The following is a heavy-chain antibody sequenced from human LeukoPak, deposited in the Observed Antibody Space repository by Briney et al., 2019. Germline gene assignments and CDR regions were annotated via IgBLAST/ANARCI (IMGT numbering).Heavy chain of an antibody. J-gene: IGHJ4*02. CDR2: IYYSGST. CDR1: GGSISGYY. D-gene: IGHD5-12*01. Sequence: SETLSLTCTVSGGSISGYYWGWIRQPPGKGLEWIGSIYYSGSTYYNPSLKSRVTISVDTSKNQFSLKLSSVTAADTAVYYRARHPTSGYESRVYDYWGQGTLVTVSS. V-gene: IGHV4-39*01. CDR3: ARHPTSGYESRVYDY.